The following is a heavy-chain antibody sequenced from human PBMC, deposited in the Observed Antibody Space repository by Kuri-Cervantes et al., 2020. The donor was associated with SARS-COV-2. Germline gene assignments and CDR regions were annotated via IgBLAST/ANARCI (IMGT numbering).Heavy chain of an antibody. J-gene: IGHJ3*01. CDR2: FDPEDGET. V-gene: IGHV1-24*01. CDR3: ARPLAGGTGSSDAFDF. Sequence: ASVKVSCKVSGYTLTELSMHWVRQAPGKGLEWMGGFDPEDGETIYAQKFQGRVTMTEDTSTDTAYMELSSLRSEDTAVYYCARPLAGGTGSSDAFDFWGQGTLVTVSS. CDR1: GYTLTELS. D-gene: IGHD3-10*01.